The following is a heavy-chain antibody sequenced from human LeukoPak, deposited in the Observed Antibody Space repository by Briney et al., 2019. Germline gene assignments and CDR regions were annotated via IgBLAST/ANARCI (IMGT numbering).Heavy chain of an antibody. V-gene: IGHV4-34*01. J-gene: IGHJ5*02. CDR3: ARRRGAMVRGVIPIANWFDP. CDR1: GGSFSGYY. Sequence: SETLSLTCAVYGGSFSGYYWSWIRQLPGKGLEWIGEINHSGSTNYNPSLKSRVTISVDTSKNQFSLKLSSVTAADTAVYYCARRRGAMVRGVIPIANWFDPWGQGTLVTVSS. D-gene: IGHD3-10*01. CDR2: INHSGST.